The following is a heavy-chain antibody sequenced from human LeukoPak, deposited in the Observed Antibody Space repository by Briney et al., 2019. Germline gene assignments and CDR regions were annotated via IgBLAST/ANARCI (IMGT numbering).Heavy chain of an antibody. V-gene: IGHV4-4*07. Sequence: SETLSLTCTVSGGSISSYYWSWIRQPAGKGLEWIGRIYTSGSTNYNPSLKSRVTMSVDTSKNQFSLKLSSVTAADTAVYYCARDTTVTTFYGMDVWGQGTTVTVSS. CDR1: GGSISSYY. J-gene: IGHJ6*02. D-gene: IGHD4-17*01. CDR3: ARDTTVTTFYGMDV. CDR2: IYTSGST.